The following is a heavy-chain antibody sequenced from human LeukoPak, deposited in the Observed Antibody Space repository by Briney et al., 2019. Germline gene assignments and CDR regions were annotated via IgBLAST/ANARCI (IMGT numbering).Heavy chain of an antibody. CDR3: ARDGGSGSYYRFDY. CDR1: GFTFDSYG. J-gene: IGHJ4*02. V-gene: IGHV3-23*01. Sequence: GGSLRLSCIASGFTFDSYGISWVRQAPGKGLEWVSDISLSGDNMFYADSVKGRFTISRDNSIHTVYLQMNSLRVDDTAVYYCARDGGSGSYYRFDYWGQGTLVSVSS. CDR2: ISLSGDNM. D-gene: IGHD3-10*01.